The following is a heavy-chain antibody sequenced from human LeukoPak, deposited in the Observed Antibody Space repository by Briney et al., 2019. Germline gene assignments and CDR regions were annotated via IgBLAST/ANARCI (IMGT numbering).Heavy chain of an antibody. D-gene: IGHD5-24*01. CDR2: INPSGGST. J-gene: IGHJ4*02. CDR3: ARGVDRDGYIPNDY. CDR1: DYTFTSYG. Sequence: ASVTVSCKGSDYTFTSYGISWVRQAPGQGLEWMGIINPSGGSTSYAQKFQGRVTMTRDTSTSTVYMELSSLRSEDTAVYYCARGVDRDGYIPNDYWGQGTLVTVSS. V-gene: IGHV1-46*01.